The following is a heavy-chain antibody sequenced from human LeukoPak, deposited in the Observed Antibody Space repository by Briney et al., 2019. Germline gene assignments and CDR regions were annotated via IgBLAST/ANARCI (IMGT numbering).Heavy chain of an antibody. CDR3: ARDQRTVGYYGMDV. CDR1: GGSISSGDYY. Sequence: SETLSLTCTVSGGSISSGDYYWSWIRQPPGKGLEWIGYIYYSGSTYYNPSLKSRVTISVDTSKNQFSLKLRSVTAADTAVYYCARDQRTVGYYGMDVWGRGTTVTVSS. V-gene: IGHV4-30-4*02. CDR2: IYYSGST. D-gene: IGHD1-26*01. J-gene: IGHJ6*02.